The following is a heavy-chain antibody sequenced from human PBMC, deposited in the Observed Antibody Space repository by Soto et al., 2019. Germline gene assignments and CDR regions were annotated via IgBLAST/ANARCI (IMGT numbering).Heavy chain of an antibody. CDR2: MNPNSGNT. J-gene: IGHJ6*03. D-gene: IGHD6-6*01. CDR1: GYTFTSYD. CDR3: ARLTAARPFFDYYYYMDV. V-gene: IGHV1-8*01. Sequence: GASVKVSCKASGYTFTSYDINWVRQATGQGLEWMGWMNPNSGNTGYAQKFQGRVTMTRNTSISTAYMELSSLRSEDTAVYYCARLTAARPFFDYYYYMDVWGKGTTVTVSS.